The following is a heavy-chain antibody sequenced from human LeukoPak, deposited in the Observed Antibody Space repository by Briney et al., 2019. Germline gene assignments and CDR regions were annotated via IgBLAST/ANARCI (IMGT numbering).Heavy chain of an antibody. Sequence: GASVKVSCKASGYTFTDYALHWVRQAPGQSLEWMGWITTGRGETRYSQEFQRRITFTRDTSASTVYMDLSDLRSEDTAVYYWARGGKQWRGGNYFDSWGQGTLVAVSS. D-gene: IGHD6-19*01. V-gene: IGHV1-3*03. CDR1: GYTFTDYA. CDR3: ARGGKQWRGGNYFDS. J-gene: IGHJ4*02. CDR2: ITTGRGET.